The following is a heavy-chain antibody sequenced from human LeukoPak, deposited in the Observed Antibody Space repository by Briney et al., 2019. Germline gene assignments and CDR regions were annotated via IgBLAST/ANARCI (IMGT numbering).Heavy chain of an antibody. CDR3: ARAVATNYYYYYVDV. CDR1: GGSFSGYY. CDR2: IYYSGST. J-gene: IGHJ6*03. V-gene: IGHV4-59*01. D-gene: IGHD5-12*01. Sequence: PSETLSLTCAVYGGSFSGYYWSWIRQPPGKGLEWIGYIYYSGSTNYNPSLKSRVTISVDTSKNQFSLKLSSVTAADTAVYHCARAVATNYYYYYVDVWGKGTTVTVSS.